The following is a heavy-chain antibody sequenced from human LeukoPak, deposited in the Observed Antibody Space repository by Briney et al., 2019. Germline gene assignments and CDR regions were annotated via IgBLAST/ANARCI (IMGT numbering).Heavy chain of an antibody. CDR3: ASLRTNYDILTGPFDY. CDR2: ISSSSSYT. D-gene: IGHD3-9*01. V-gene: IGHV3-21*05. J-gene: IGHJ4*02. Sequence: KPGGSLRLSCAASGFTFSSYSMNWVRQAPGKGLEWVSYISSSSSYTNYADSVKGRFTISRDNAKNSLYLQMNSLRAEDTAVYYCASLRTNYDILTGPFDYWGQGTLVTVSS. CDR1: GFTFSSYS.